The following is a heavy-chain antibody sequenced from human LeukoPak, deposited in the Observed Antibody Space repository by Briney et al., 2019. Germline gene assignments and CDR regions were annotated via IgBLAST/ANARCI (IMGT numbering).Heavy chain of an antibody. CDR1: GGSISSGDYY. V-gene: IGHV4-30-4*08. CDR2: IYYSGST. Sequence: SQTLSLTCTVSGGSISSGDYYWSWIRQPPGKGLEWIGYIYYSGSTYYNPSLKSRVTISVDTSKNQFSLKLSSVTAADTAVYYCARAPAAASTGDYFDYWGQGTLVTVSS. CDR3: ARAPAAASTGDYFDY. D-gene: IGHD6-13*01. J-gene: IGHJ4*02.